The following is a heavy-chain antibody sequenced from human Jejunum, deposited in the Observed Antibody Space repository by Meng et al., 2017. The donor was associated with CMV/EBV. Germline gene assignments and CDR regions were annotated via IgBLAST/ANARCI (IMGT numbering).Heavy chain of an antibody. Sequence: GVSSRDYFWSWIRQPPGKGLEWIGYISYGGTNNYNPSLKSRVTISVDTSKNQFSLRLNSVTAADTAEYYCARDRRFLQLSNYGMDVWGQGTTVTVSS. CDR2: ISYGGTN. CDR3: ARDRRFLQLSNYGMDV. CDR1: GVSSRDYF. D-gene: IGHD5-24*01. J-gene: IGHJ6*02. V-gene: IGHV4-59*01.